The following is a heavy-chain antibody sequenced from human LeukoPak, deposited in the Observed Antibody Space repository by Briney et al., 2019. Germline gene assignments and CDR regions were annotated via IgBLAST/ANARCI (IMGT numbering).Heavy chain of an antibody. CDR1: GYTFTSYA. D-gene: IGHD3-16*01. V-gene: IGHV1-3*01. CDR3: ATPERYG. CDR2: INAGNGNT. J-gene: IGHJ4*02. Sequence: ASVTVSCKASGYTFTSYAMHWVRQAPGQRLEWMGWINAGNGNTKYSQKFQGRVTITADESTSTAYMELSSLRSEDTAVYYCATPERYGWGQGTLVTVSS.